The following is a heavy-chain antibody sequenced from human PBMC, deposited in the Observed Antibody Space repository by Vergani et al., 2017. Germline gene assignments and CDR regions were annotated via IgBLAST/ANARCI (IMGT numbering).Heavy chain of an antibody. CDR3: ARDKRVGYYDSSGSRYYYMDV. CDR2: ISAYNGNT. J-gene: IGHJ6*03. D-gene: IGHD3-22*01. V-gene: IGHV1-18*04. CDR1: GYTFTSYG. Sequence: QVQLVQSGAEVKKPGASVKVSCKASGYTFTSYGISWVRQAPGQGLEWMGWISAYNGNTNYAQKLQGRVTMTTDTSKSTAYMELRSLRSDDTAVYYCARDKRVGYYDSSGSRYYYMDVWGKGTTVTVSS.